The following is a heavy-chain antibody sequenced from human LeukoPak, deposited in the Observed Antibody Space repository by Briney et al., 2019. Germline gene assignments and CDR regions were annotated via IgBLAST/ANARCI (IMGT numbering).Heavy chain of an antibody. Sequence: GRSLRLSCAASGFTFNSYSMNWVRQAPGKGLEWVSYITSSSGTIYYADSVKGRFTISRDNAKNSLYLQMNSLRAEDTAVYYCARDSFYDSSGLIDYWGRGTLVTVSS. CDR3: ARDSFYDSSGLIDY. D-gene: IGHD3-22*01. CDR2: ITSSSGTI. V-gene: IGHV3-48*01. CDR1: GFTFNSYS. J-gene: IGHJ4*02.